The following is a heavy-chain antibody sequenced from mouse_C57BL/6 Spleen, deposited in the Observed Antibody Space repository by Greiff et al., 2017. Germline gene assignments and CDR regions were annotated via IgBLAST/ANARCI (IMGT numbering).Heavy chain of an antibody. J-gene: IGHJ3*01. D-gene: IGHD1-1*01. V-gene: IGHV1-26*01. CDR2: INPYYGGT. CDR3: ERYGVSAG. Sequence: EVQLQQSGPELVKPGASVKISCKASGYTFTDYYMDWVKQSHGKSLEWIGDINPYYGGTSYNQKFKGKATLTVDKSSSTAYMEHRSLTSEDSAVYYWERYGVSAGRGKATLVSVA. CDR1: GYTFTDYY.